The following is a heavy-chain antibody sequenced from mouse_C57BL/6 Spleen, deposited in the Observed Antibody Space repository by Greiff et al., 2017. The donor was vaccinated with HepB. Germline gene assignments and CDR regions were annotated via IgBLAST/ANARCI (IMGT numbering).Heavy chain of an antibody. V-gene: IGHV1-42*01. CDR2: INPSTGGT. CDR3: TRSRGISFDY. J-gene: IGHJ2*01. Sequence: VQLQQSGPELVKPGASVKISCKASGYSFTGYYMNWVKQSPEKSLEWIGEINPSTGGTTYNQKFKAKATLTVDKSSSTAYMQLKSLTSEDSAVYYCTRSRGISFDYWGQGTTLTVSS. CDR1: GYSFTGYY.